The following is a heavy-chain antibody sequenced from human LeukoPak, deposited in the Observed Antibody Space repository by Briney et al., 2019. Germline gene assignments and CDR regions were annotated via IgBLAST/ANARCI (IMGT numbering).Heavy chain of an antibody. CDR1: GFTFSSYA. Sequence: GGSLRLSCGASGFTFSSYAMHWVRQAPGKGLEWVAVISYDGSNKYYADSVKGRFTISRDNSKNTLYLQMNSLRAEDTAVYYCARDRNYYGSGSSDYWGQGTLVTVSS. J-gene: IGHJ4*02. V-gene: IGHV3-30-3*01. CDR3: ARDRNYYGSGSSDY. CDR2: ISYDGSNK. D-gene: IGHD3-10*01.